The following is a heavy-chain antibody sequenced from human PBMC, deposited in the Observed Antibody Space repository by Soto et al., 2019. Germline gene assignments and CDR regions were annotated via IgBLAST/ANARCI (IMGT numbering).Heavy chain of an antibody. D-gene: IGHD2-15*01. J-gene: IGHJ6*02. Sequence: GGSLRLSCAASGFTVSSNYMSWVRQAPGKGLEWVSVIYSGGSTYYADSVKGRLTISRDNSKNTLYLQMNSLRAEDTAVYYCARDRLRPYGMDVWGQGTTVTVSS. CDR3: ARDRLRPYGMDV. CDR1: GFTVSSNY. V-gene: IGHV3-53*01. CDR2: IYSGGST.